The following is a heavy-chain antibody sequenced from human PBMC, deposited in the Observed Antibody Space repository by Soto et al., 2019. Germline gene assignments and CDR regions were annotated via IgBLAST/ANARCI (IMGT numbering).Heavy chain of an antibody. CDR2: IYYSGTT. D-gene: IGHD2-8*01. V-gene: IGHV4-59*01. J-gene: IGHJ5*02. CDR3: ARGNGDDGGWFAP. CDR1: GGSLSSYY. Sequence: PSETLSLTCTVSGGSLSSYYWGLIRQPPGKGLEWIAYIYYSGTTNYNPSLQSRATISLDTSKNQFSLDLRSVTAADTAMYYGARGNGDDGGWFAPWGRGTPVPVSS.